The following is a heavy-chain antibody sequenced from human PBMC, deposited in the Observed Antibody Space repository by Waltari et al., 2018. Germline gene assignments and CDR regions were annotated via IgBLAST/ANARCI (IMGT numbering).Heavy chain of an antibody. CDR1: GFTFDDYT. Sequence: EVQLVESGGVVVQPGGSLRLSCAASGFTFDDYTMHWVRQAPGKGLEWVSSIGSSSSFMDYADSVRGRFTVSRDNAKNTLYLQMDTLRAEDTAVYYCAREGAEQWVVEDYGMDVWGQGTTVTVSS. CDR3: AREGAEQWVVEDYGMDV. V-gene: IGHV3-21*01. J-gene: IGHJ6*02. D-gene: IGHD6-19*01. CDR2: IGSSSSFM.